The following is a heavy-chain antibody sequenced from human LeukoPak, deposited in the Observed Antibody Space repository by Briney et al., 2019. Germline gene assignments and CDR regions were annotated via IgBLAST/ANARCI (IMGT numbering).Heavy chain of an antibody. CDR3: ARRLSNDY. J-gene: IGHJ4*02. CDR1: GGSISSSSYY. D-gene: IGHD5/OR15-5a*01. V-gene: IGHV4-39*01. Sequence: PSETLSLTCTDSGGSISSSSYYWGWIRQPPGKGLEWIGSIYYSGSAYYNPSLKSRVTISVDTSKNQFSLKLSSVTAADTAVYYCARRLSNDYWGQGTLVTVSS. CDR2: IYYSGSA.